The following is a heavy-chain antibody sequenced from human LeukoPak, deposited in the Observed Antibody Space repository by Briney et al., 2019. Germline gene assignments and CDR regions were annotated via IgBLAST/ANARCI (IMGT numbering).Heavy chain of an antibody. CDR1: GFTFSSYG. V-gene: IGHV3-30*03. J-gene: IGHJ5*02. D-gene: IGHD2-15*01. CDR2: ISYDGSNK. CDR3: ARESSGGSFTKGFDP. Sequence: GGSLRLSCAASGFTFSSYGMHWVRQAPGKGLEWVAVISYDGSNKYYADSVKGRFTISRDNSKNTLYLQMNSLRAEDTAVYYCARESSGGSFTKGFDPWGQGTLVTVSS.